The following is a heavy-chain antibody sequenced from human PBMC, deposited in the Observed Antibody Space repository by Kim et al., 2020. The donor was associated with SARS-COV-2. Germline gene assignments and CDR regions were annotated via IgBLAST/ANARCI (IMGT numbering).Heavy chain of an antibody. V-gene: IGHV1-69*05. CDR1: GGTFSSNA. J-gene: IGHJ4*02. CDR2: FIPLFGTS. CDR3: ARDPGYSSSSADY. Sequence: SVKVSCKASGGTFSSNAFNWVRQAPGQGLEWIGGFIPLFGTSNYAQRFQGRVKITTDESTSTAYMELNSLRSEDTAVYYCARDPGYSSSSADYWGQGTL. D-gene: IGHD6-6*01.